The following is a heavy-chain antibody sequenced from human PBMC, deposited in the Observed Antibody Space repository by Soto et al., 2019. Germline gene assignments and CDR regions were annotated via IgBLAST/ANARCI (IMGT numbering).Heavy chain of an antibody. D-gene: IGHD5-12*01. Sequence: PSETLSLTSTVSGGSISSIGYHWGWIRQPPGKGLEWIGSIFYSGSTYYNPSLNSRVTISVDTSKNQFSLKLNSVTAADTAVYYCARHPYSGYDFDYWGQGALVTVSS. V-gene: IGHV4-39*01. CDR2: IFYSGST. CDR1: GGSISSIGYH. J-gene: IGHJ4*02. CDR3: ARHPYSGYDFDY.